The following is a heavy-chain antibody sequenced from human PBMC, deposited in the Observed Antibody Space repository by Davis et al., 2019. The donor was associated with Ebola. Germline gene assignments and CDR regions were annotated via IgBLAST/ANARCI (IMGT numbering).Heavy chain of an antibody. D-gene: IGHD2-15*01. Sequence: AASVKVSCKASGYTFTSYYMLWVRQAPGQGLEWMGIINPSGGNTSYAQKFQGRVTMTRDTSTSTVYMELSSLRSEDTAVYYCARGRCSGGSCYHYYYYGMDVWGQGTTVTVSS. CDR2: INPSGGNT. CDR3: ARGRCSGGSCYHYYYYGMDV. V-gene: IGHV1-46*01. J-gene: IGHJ6*02. CDR1: GYTFTSYY.